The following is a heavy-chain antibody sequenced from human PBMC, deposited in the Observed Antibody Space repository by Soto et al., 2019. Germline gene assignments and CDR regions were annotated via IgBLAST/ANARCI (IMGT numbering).Heavy chain of an antibody. Sequence: EVQLLESGGGLVQPGGSLRLSCAASGFTFSSYAMSWVRQAPGKGLEWVSAISGSGGSTYYADSVKGRFTISRDNSKNPLSLPMDGLGAGDTAVYLCARGGGCSYSSGWYGWAFDYWGQGTLVTVSS. D-gene: IGHD6-19*01. CDR3: ARGGGCSYSSGWYGWAFDY. CDR2: ISGSGGST. CDR1: GFTFSSYA. V-gene: IGHV3-23*01. J-gene: IGHJ4*02.